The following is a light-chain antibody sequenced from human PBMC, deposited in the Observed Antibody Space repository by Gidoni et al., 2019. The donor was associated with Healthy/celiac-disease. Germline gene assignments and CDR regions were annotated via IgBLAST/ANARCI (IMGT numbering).Light chain of an antibody. CDR1: NIGSTS. CDR3: QVWDSSSDQHVV. V-gene: IGLV3-21*02. J-gene: IGLJ2*01. Sequence: SYVLTQPPSVSVAPGQTARITWGGNNIGSTSVHWYQQRPGQAPVLVVYDDSDRPSGIPERFSGSDSGHTATLTISRVEAGDEADYFCQVWDSSSDQHVVFGGGTKLTVL. CDR2: DDS.